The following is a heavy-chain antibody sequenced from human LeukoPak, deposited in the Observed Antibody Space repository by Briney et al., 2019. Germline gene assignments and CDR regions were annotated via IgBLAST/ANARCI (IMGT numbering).Heavy chain of an antibody. CDR1: GGSISSSSYY. CDR2: IYYSGST. D-gene: IGHD1-26*01. J-gene: IGHJ4*02. Sequence: SETLSLTCTVSGGSISSSSYYWGWIRQPPGKGLEWIGTIYYSGSTYYNPSLKSRVTISVDTSKNQFSLKLSSVTAADTAMYYCASGWELLDYWGQGTLVTVSS. V-gene: IGHV4-39*07. CDR3: ASGWELLDY.